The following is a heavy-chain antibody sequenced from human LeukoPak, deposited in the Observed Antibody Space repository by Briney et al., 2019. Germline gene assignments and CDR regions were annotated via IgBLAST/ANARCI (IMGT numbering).Heavy chain of an antibody. CDR3: ARVIPASLKQWLVRDV. CDR1: GGSFSGYC. D-gene: IGHD6-19*01. V-gene: IGHV4-34*01. Sequence: PSETLSLTCAVYGGSFSGYCWSWIRQPPGKGLEWIGEINHSGSTNYNPSLKSRVTISVDTSKNQFSLKLSSVTAADTAVYYCARVIPASLKQWLVRDVWGKGTTVTVSS. CDR2: INHSGST. J-gene: IGHJ6*04.